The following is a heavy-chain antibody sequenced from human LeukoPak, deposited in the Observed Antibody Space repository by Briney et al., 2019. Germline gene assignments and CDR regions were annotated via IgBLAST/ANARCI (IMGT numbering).Heavy chain of an antibody. J-gene: IGHJ6*02. Sequence: GGSLRLSCTASGFTFSDYYMSWIRQAPGKGLEWVSYISSSSSYIYYADSVKGRFTISRDNAKNSLYLQMNSLRAEDTAVYYCARYCSGGSCYSGYYYYGMDVWGQGTTVTVSS. CDR2: ISSSSSYI. CDR1: GFTFSDYY. CDR3: ARYCSGGSCYSGYYYYGMDV. V-gene: IGHV3-11*06. D-gene: IGHD2-15*01.